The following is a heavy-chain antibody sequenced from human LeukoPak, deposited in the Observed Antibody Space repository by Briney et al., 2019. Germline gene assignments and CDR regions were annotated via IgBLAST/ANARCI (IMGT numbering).Heavy chain of an antibody. J-gene: IGHJ4*02. CDR3: ARDSRRSSTSYFDY. CDR1: GFTFSSYS. D-gene: IGHD2-2*01. Sequence: GGSLRLSCAASGFTFSSYSMNWVRQAPGKGLEWVSSISSSSSYIYYADSVKGRLTISRDNAKNSLYLQMNSLRAEDTAVYYCARDSRRSSTSYFDYWGQGTLVTVSS. V-gene: IGHV3-21*01. CDR2: ISSSSSYI.